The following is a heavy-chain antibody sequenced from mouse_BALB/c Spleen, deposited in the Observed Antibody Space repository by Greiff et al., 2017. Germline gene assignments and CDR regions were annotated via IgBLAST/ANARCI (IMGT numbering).Heavy chain of an antibody. CDR2: ISSGGSYT. CDR1: GFTFSSYT. J-gene: IGHJ4*01. D-gene: IGHD2-1*01. Sequence: EVKVVESGGGLVKPGGSLKLSCAASGFTFSSYTMSWVRQTPEKRLEWVATISSGGSYTYYPDSVKGRFTISRDNAKNTLYLQMSSLKSEDTAMYYCTRDRDGNYDAMDYWGQGTSVTVSS. CDR3: TRDRDGNYDAMDY. V-gene: IGHV5-6-4*01.